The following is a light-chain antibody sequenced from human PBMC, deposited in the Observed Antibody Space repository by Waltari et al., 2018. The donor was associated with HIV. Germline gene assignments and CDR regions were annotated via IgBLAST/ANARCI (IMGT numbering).Light chain of an antibody. J-gene: IGKJ2*01. Sequence: EIVLTQSPATLSVSPGESVPLSCRASQTVGANVAWYQQKPGQAPRLLIYGASSRATGIPDRFSGSGSGTDFTLTISRLEPEDFAVYYCQQYGSSPYTFGQGTKLEIK. CDR2: GAS. CDR3: QQYGSSPYT. CDR1: QTVGAN. V-gene: IGKV3-20*01.